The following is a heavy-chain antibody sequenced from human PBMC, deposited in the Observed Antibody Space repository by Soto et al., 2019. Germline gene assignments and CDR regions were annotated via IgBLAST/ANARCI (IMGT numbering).Heavy chain of an antibody. CDR3: ARGRGRSGYHYGMDV. CDR2: ISYDGSNK. J-gene: IGHJ6*02. V-gene: IGHV3-30-3*01. Sequence: GGFLRLSCAASGFTFSGYAMHWVRQAPGKGLEWVAVISYDGSNKYYADSVKGRFTISRDNSKNTLYLQMNSLRAEDTAVYYCARGRGRSGYHYGMDVWGQGTTVTVSS. D-gene: IGHD3-3*01. CDR1: GFTFSGYA.